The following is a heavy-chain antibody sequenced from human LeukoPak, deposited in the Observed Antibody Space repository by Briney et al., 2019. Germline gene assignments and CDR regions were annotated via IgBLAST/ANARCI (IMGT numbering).Heavy chain of an antibody. V-gene: IGHV1-2*06. D-gene: IGHD3-3*01. CDR1: GYTFTGHY. CDR2: INPNSGGT. Sequence: ASVKVSCKASGYTFTGHYMHWVRQAPGQGLEWMGRINPNSGGTNYAQKFQGRVTMTTDTSTSTAYMELRSLRSDDTAVYYCARAVLGRFQYYYGMDVWGQGTTVTVSS. J-gene: IGHJ6*02. CDR3: ARAVLGRFQYYYGMDV.